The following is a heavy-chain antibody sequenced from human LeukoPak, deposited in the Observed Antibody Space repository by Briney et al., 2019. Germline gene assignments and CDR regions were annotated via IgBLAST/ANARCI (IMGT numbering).Heavy chain of an antibody. Sequence: SEILSLTCTVSGGSIGTTNYYWGWLRQPPGKGLEWIGSIYYSETTYDNPSLESRVTISIETSKNQFSLKLSSVTAADTAVYYCARQRADYFYYYVXVWGKGTTVTVS. J-gene: IGHJ6*03. V-gene: IGHV4-39*01. D-gene: IGHD3-9*01. CDR1: GGSIGTTNYY. CDR2: IYYSETT. CDR3: ARQRADYFYYYVXV.